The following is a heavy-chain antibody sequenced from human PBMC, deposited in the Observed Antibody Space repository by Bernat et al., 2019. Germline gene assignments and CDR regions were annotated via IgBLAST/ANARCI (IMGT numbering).Heavy chain of an antibody. CDR3: AVFGVGGQKDTPYFDY. J-gene: IGHJ4*02. Sequence: QVQLQESGPGLVKHSGTLSLTCAVSGGSISSSNWWSWVRQPPGKGLEWIGEIYHSGSTNYNPSLKSRVTISVDKSKNQFSLKLSSVTAADTAVYYCAVFGVGGQKDTPYFDYWGQGTLVTVSS. CDR2: IYHSGST. CDR1: GGSISSSNW. V-gene: IGHV4-4*02. D-gene: IGHD3-3*01.